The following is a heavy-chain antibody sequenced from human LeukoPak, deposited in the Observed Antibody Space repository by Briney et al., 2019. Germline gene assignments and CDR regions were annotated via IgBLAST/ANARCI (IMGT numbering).Heavy chain of an antibody. CDR2: ISGSGVGT. CDR1: VFTFSSYG. J-gene: IGHJ6*04. V-gene: IGHV3-23*01. Sequence: GGSLRLSCAASVFTFSSYGMSWVRQAPGKGLEWVSSISGSGVGTYYADSVKGRFTISRDNSKNTLYLQMNSLRAEDTAVYYCAKDRDRIIMVRGVLGVWGKGTTVTISS. D-gene: IGHD3-10*01. CDR3: AKDRDRIIMVRGVLGV.